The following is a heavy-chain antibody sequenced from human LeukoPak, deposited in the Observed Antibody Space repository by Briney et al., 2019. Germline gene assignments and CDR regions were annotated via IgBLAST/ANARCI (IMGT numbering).Heavy chain of an antibody. CDR2: ITPDGNEK. CDR1: GVTFSRLW. Sequence: GGSLRLSCAASGVTFSRLWMTWVRQAPGKGLEWVANITPDGNEKHYVDSVKGRFTISRDNAKNSLYLQMNSLKTEDTAVYYCTTSLLRYFDLPYKFDYWGQGTLVTVSS. J-gene: IGHJ4*02. CDR3: TTSLLRYFDLPYKFDY. V-gene: IGHV3-7*03. D-gene: IGHD3-9*01.